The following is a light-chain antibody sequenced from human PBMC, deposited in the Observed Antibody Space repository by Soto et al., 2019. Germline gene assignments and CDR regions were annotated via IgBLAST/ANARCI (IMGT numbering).Light chain of an antibody. J-gene: IGKJ4*01. CDR2: DAS. CDR1: QSVSSY. Sequence: EIVLTQSPATLSLSPGERATLSCRASQSVSSYLAWYQQKPGQAPRLLIYDASNRATGIPARFSGSGSGTDFTLTISSLEPEDFAVYYCQQRANSPRTFGGGTKV. V-gene: IGKV3-11*01. CDR3: QQRANSPRT.